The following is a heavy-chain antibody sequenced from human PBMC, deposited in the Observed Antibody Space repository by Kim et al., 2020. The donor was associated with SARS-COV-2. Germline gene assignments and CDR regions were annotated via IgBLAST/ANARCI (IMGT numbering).Heavy chain of an antibody. J-gene: IGHJ4*02. CDR3: ARVIDDFWSGYYSFAFVCDY. CDR1: GFTFSSYS. V-gene: IGHV3-21*01. CDR2: ISSSSSYI. D-gene: IGHD3-3*01. Sequence: GGSLRLSCAASGFTFSSYSMNWVRQAPGKGLEWVSSISSSSSYIYYADSVKGRFTISRDNAKNSLYLQMNSLRAEDTAVYYCARVIDDFWSGYYSFAFVCDYWGQGTLVTVSS.